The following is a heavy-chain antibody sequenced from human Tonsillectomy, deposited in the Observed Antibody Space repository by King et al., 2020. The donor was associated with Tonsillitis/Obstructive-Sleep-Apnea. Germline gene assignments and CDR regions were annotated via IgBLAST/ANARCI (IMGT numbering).Heavy chain of an antibody. CDR2: INHSGST. CDR3: ASGEGTNLGGWFDP. CDR1: GGSFSGYY. V-gene: IGHV4-34*01. D-gene: IGHD3-3*01. Sequence: VQLQQWGAGLLKPSETLSLTCAVYGGSFSGYYWSWIRQPPGKGLEWIGEINHSGSTNYNPSLKSRVTISVDTSKNQFSLKLSSVTAADPAVYYCASGEGTNLGGWFDPWGQGTLVTVSS. J-gene: IGHJ5*02.